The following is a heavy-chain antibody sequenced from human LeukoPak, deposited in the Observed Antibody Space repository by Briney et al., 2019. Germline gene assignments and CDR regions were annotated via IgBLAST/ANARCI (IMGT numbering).Heavy chain of an antibody. V-gene: IGHV1-2*02. Sequence: GASVKVSCKASGYTFTGCYMHWVRQAPGQGLEWMGWINPNSGGTNYAQKFQGRVTLTRDTSISTAYMELSGLRFDDTAMYYCASLGVWFDPWGQGTLVTVSS. CDR2: INPNSGGT. CDR3: ASLGVWFDP. D-gene: IGHD3-10*01. J-gene: IGHJ5*02. CDR1: GYTFTGCY.